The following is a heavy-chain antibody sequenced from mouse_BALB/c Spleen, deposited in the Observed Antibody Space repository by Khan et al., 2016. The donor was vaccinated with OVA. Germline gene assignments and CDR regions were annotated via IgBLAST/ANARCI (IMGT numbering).Heavy chain of an antibody. CDR3: AREIYYDYAYYYAMDY. Sequence: QVQLKESGPGLVAPSQSLSITCTVSGFSLTGYGVNWVRQPPGKGLEWLGMIWGDGSTDYNSALKSRLSISKDNSKSQVFLKMNSLHTDEKARYYCAREIYYDYAYYYAMDYWGQGTSVTVSS. CDR2: IWGDGST. V-gene: IGHV2-6-7*01. D-gene: IGHD2-4*01. J-gene: IGHJ4*01. CDR1: GFSLTGYG.